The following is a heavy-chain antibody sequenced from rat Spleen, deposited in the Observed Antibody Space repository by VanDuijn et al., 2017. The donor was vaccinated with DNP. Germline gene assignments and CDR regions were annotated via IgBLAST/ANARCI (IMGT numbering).Heavy chain of an antibody. D-gene: IGHD1-1*01. CDR2: ISTGGGNT. V-gene: IGHV5S23*01. Sequence: EVQLVESGGGLIQPGRSLKLSCTASGFIFRNYGMAWVRQAPTKGLEWVASISTGGGNTYYRDSVKGRFTISRDNAKNTLYLQMDSLRSEDTATYYCARGDYSGGGYFDYWGQGVMVTVSS. CDR1: GFIFRNYG. CDR3: ARGDYSGGGYFDY. J-gene: IGHJ2*01.